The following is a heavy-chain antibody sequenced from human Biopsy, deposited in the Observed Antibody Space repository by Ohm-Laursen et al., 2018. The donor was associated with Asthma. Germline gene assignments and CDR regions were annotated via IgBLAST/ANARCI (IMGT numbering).Heavy chain of an antibody. CDR1: GFAVSRDY. Sequence: LRLSCAASGFAVSRDYMFWVRQAPGKGLEWVSVIYSGGTSHTADSVRGRFTISRDYSKNTLYLQMHSLRAEDTAVYYCARGDSSNWSHYYFDYWGQGTLVTVSS. V-gene: IGHV3-53*01. CDR3: ARGDSSNWSHYYFDY. D-gene: IGHD3-22*01. J-gene: IGHJ4*02. CDR2: IYSGGTS.